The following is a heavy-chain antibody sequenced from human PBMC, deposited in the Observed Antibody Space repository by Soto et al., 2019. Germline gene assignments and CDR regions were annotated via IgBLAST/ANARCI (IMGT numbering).Heavy chain of an antibody. Sequence: QVQLVQSGAEVKKPGASVRVSCKASGYTFTSYDINWVRQATGQGLEWMGWMNPNSGNTGYAQKFQARVTRTRNTSISTAYRELSSLRSEDTAAYYWAREGTIRGDDYWGQGTLVTVSS. D-gene: IGHD2-2*02. CDR1: GYTFTSYD. CDR2: MNPNSGNT. CDR3: AREGTIRGDDY. J-gene: IGHJ4*02. V-gene: IGHV1-8*01.